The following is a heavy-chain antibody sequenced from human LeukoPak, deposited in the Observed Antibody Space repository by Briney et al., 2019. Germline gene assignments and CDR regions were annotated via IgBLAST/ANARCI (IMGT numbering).Heavy chain of an antibody. Sequence: PGGSLRLSCAASGFTFSSSAMSWVRQAPGKGLEWVSAISNNGGYTYYADSVQGRFTISRDNSKSTLCLQMNSLRAEDTAVYYCAKDRYSYAFEYSDSWGQGTLVTVSS. CDR1: GFTFSSSA. D-gene: IGHD5-18*01. V-gene: IGHV3-23*01. CDR3: AKDRYSYAFEYSDS. CDR2: ISNNGGYT. J-gene: IGHJ4*02.